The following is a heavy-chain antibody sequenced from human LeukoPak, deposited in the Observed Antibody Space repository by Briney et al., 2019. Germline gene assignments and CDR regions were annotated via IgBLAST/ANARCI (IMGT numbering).Heavy chain of an antibody. Sequence: GGSLRLSCAASGFTFSSYAMSWVRQAPGKGLEWVANIKQDGREKYYVDSVKGRFTISRDNAKNSLYLQMNSLRAEDTAVCYCAREGSGSYFYYFDYWGQGTLVTVSS. D-gene: IGHD1-26*01. V-gene: IGHV3-7*01. CDR1: GFTFSSYA. CDR3: AREGSGSYFYYFDY. J-gene: IGHJ4*02. CDR2: IKQDGREK.